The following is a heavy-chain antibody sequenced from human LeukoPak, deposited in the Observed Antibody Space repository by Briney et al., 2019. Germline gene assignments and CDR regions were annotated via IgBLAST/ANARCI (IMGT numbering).Heavy chain of an antibody. CDR2: IYYSGST. D-gene: IGHD6-6*01. CDR1: GGSISSYY. J-gene: IGHJ4*02. V-gene: IGHV4-59*05. CDR3: ARHSSSSAANFDY. Sequence: SETLSLTCTVSGGSISSYYWSWIRQPPGKGLEWIGSIYYSGSTYYNPSLKSRVTISVDTSKNQFSLRLTSVTAADTAVYYCARHSSSSAANFDYWGQGTLVTVSS.